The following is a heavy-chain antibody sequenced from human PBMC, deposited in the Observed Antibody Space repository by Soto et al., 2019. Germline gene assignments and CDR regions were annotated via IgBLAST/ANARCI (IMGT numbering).Heavy chain of an antibody. Sequence: PGESLKISCKGSGYSFTSYWIGWVRQMPGKGLEWMGLIYPGDSDTRYSPSFQGQVTISADKSISTAYLQWSSLKASDTAMYYCASTSIAAAGKDYNWFDPWGQGTLVTVSS. CDR3: ASTSIAAAGKDYNWFDP. CDR2: IYPGDSDT. D-gene: IGHD6-13*01. V-gene: IGHV5-51*01. CDR1: GYSFTSYW. J-gene: IGHJ5*02.